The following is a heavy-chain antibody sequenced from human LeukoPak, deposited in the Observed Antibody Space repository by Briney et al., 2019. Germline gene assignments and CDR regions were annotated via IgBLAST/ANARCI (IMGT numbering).Heavy chain of an antibody. CDR2: IRQDGREI. Sequence: PGGSLRLSCEASGFAFSRNWMTWVRQAPGKGLEWVAHIRQDGREIYYVDSVKGRFTISRDNAKSSMYLQMNSLRAEDTAVYYCARDGFNYYDSSGYTYWGQGTLVTVSS. CDR3: ARDGFNYYDSSGYTY. J-gene: IGHJ4*02. CDR1: GFAFSRNW. D-gene: IGHD3-22*01. V-gene: IGHV3-7*01.